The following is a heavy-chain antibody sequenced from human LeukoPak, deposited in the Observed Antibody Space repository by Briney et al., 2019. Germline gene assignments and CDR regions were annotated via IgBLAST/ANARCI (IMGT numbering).Heavy chain of an antibody. D-gene: IGHD3-10*02. V-gene: IGHV4-4*07. Sequence: PSETLSLTCTVSGVSISSYYWSWVRQPAGKGLEWIGRIYTSGSTNYNPSLKSRVTMSVDTSKNQFSLKLSSVTAADTAVYYCARGPLFGELLHWFDPWGQGTLVTVSS. CDR1: GVSISSYY. CDR2: IYTSGST. J-gene: IGHJ5*02. CDR3: ARGPLFGELLHWFDP.